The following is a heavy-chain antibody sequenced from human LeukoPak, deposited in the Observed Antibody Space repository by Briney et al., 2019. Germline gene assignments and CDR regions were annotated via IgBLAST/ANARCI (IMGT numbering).Heavy chain of an antibody. V-gene: IGHV1-46*01. Sequence: ASVKVSCKASGYTFTSYYMHWVRQAPGQGLEWMGIINPSGGSTSYAQKFQGRVTMTRDTSTSTVYMELSSLRSEDTAVYYCARTAGGVGATTVAFDYWGQGTLVTVSS. CDR2: INPSGGST. D-gene: IGHD1-26*01. J-gene: IGHJ4*02. CDR3: ARTAGGVGATTVAFDY. CDR1: GYTFTSYY.